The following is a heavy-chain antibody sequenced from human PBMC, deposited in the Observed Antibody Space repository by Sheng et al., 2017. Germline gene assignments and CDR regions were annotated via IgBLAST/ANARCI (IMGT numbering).Heavy chain of an antibody. J-gene: IGHJ4*02. CDR2: INHSGST. CDR3: ARSGPRGTTVTYY. Sequence: QVQLQQWGAGLLKPSETLSLTCAVYGGSFSGYYWSWIRQPPGKGLEWIGEINHSGSTNYNPSLKSRVTISVDTSKNQFSLKLSSVTAADTAVYYCARSGPRGTTVTYYWGQGTLVTVSS. CDR1: GGSFSGYY. D-gene: IGHD4-4*01. V-gene: IGHV4-34*01.